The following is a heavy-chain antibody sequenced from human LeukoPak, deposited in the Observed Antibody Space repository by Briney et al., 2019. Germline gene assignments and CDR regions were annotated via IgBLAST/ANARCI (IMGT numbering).Heavy chain of an antibody. CDR3: AKGESAAALTFIDY. J-gene: IGHJ4*02. CDR2: ISYDGSNK. D-gene: IGHD6-13*01. CDR1: GFTFSTFG. Sequence: PGGSLRLSCAASGFTFSTFGMHWVRQAPGKGLEWVAVISYDGSNKYYGDSVKGRFTISRDNSKNTLYLQMNSLRAEDTAVYYCAKGESAAALTFIDYWGQGTLVTV. V-gene: IGHV3-30*18.